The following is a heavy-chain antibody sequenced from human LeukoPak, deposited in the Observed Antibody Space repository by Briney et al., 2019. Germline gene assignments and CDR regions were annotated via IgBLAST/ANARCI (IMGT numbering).Heavy chain of an antibody. V-gene: IGHV3-30*04. CDR3: ARGSKSYGDYIRSRLYYFDY. D-gene: IGHD4-17*01. CDR2: ISYDGSNK. Sequence: GRSLRLSCAASGFTFSSYAMHWVRQAPGKGLEWVAVISYDGSNKYYADSVKGRFTISRDNSKNTLYLQMNSLRAGDTAVYYCARGSKSYGDYIRSRLYYFDYWGQGTLVTVSS. CDR1: GFTFSSYA. J-gene: IGHJ4*02.